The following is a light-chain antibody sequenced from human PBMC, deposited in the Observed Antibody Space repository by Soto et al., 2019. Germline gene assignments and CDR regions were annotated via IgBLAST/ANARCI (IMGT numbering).Light chain of an antibody. V-gene: IGLV2-14*01. CDR3: SSYTTSSTYV. CDR1: GSDVGGYHY. Sequence: QSVLTQPASVSGSPGQSITISCTGTGSDVGGYHYVSWYQQYPGKAPKVMIYDVSNRPSGVSNRFSGSKSGNTASLTISGLQAEDEADYYCSSYTTSSTYVFGTGTKVTVL. J-gene: IGLJ1*01. CDR2: DVS.